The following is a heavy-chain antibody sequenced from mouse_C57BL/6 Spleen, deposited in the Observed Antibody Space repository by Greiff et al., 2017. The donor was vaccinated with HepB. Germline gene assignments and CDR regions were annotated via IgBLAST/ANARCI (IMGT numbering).Heavy chain of an antibody. CDR2: IDPEDGDT. J-gene: IGHJ3*01. CDR1: GFNIKDYY. Sequence: EVQLQQSGAELVRPGASVKLSCTASGFNIKDYYMHWVKQRPEQGLEWIGRIDPEDGDTEYAPKFQGKAAMTADTSSNTVYLQISSLTSEDTAVYYCTTPYYDSSWFAYWGQGTLVTVSA. V-gene: IGHV14-1*01. CDR3: TTPYYDSSWFAY. D-gene: IGHD2-4*01.